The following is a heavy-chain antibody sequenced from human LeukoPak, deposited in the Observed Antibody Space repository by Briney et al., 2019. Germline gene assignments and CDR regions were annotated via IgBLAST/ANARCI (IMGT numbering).Heavy chain of an antibody. J-gene: IGHJ4*02. CDR1: RFTFTTYT. CDR3: ARERAYYYFGY. CDR2: VVGNGGTT. V-gene: IGHV3-64*02. D-gene: IGHD2-21*01. Sequence: SGGSLRLSCAASRFTFTTYTIHWIRQAPGKGLEYVSAVVGNGGTTYYADSVRGRFTISRDNSKNTVYLQMGSLRAEDTAVYYCARERAYYYFGYWGQGVLVTVSS.